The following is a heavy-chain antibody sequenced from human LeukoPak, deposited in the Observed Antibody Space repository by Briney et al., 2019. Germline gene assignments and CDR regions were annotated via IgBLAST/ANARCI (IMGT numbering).Heavy chain of an antibody. CDR3: ARGANTDTGWFDP. CDR1: GFTFSTYW. CDR2: INSDGSST. J-gene: IGHJ5*02. Sequence: GGSLRLSCAASGFTFSTYWMHWVRQAPGKGLVWVSRINSDGSSTTYADSVKGRFTISRDNAKNTLFLQMNSLRVEDTAVYYCARGANTDTGWFDPWGQGTLVTVSS. V-gene: IGHV3-74*01.